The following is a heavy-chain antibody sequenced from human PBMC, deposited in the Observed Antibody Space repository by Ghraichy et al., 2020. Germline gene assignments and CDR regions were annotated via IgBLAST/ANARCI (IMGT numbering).Heavy chain of an antibody. CDR3: ARAPGSYRHDY. D-gene: IGHD4-11*01. J-gene: IGHJ4*02. CDR2: IKYDGTEK. CDR1: GFTFSSYW. Sequence: GGSLRLSCAASGFTFSSYWMSWVRQTPGKGLECVGFIKYDGTEKYYVDSVKGRFTISKDNAKNSLYLQINSLRVEDTAIYYCARAPGSYRHDYWGQGTLVTVSS. V-gene: IGHV3-7*01.